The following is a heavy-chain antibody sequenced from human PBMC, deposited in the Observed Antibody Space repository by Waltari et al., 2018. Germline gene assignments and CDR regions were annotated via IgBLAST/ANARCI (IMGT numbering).Heavy chain of an antibody. CDR3: AKDHYYDSSCYYG. CDR2: ISGSGGST. V-gene: IGHV3-23*01. J-gene: IGHJ4*02. D-gene: IGHD3-22*01. CDR1: GFTFSSYA. Sequence: ASGFTFSSYAMSWVRQAPGKGLEWVSAISGSGGSTYYADSVKGRFTISRDNSKNTLYLQMNSLRAEDTAVYYCAKDHYYDSSCYYGWGQGTLVTVSS.